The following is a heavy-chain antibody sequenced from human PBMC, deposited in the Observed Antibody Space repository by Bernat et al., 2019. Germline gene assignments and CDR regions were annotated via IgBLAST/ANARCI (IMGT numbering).Heavy chain of an antibody. Sequence: EVQLVESGGGLVQPGRSLRLSCAVSGFTFDDYAMHWVRQAPGKGLEWVSGMGWNSGSIGYADSGKGRFTISRDNAKNSLYLQMNSLRADDTALYYCAKEEAAGTDHYYYYGMDVWGQGTTVTVSS. CDR2: MGWNSGSI. D-gene: IGHD6-13*01. CDR3: AKEEAAGTDHYYYYGMDV. CDR1: GFTFDDYA. V-gene: IGHV3-9*01. J-gene: IGHJ6*02.